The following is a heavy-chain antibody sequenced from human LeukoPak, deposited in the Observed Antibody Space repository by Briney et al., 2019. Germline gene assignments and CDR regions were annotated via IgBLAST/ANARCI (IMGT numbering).Heavy chain of an antibody. CDR1: GGSISSYY. CDR2: VYYSGST. Sequence: SETLSLTCTVSGGSISSYYWSWIRQPPGKGLEWIGYVYYSGSTNYNPSLKSRVTISVDTSKNQFSLKLSSVTAADAAVYYCARRGGHYYDSSNFDYWGQGTLVTVSS. J-gene: IGHJ4*02. V-gene: IGHV4-59*01. D-gene: IGHD3-22*01. CDR3: ARRGGHYYDSSNFDY.